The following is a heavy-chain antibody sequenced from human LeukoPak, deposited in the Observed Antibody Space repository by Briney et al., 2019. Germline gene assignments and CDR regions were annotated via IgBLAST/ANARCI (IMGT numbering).Heavy chain of an antibody. Sequence: GGSLRLSCAASGFTFSSYWMHWVRQAPGKGLVWVSRINSDGSSTSNADSVKGRFTISRDNAKNTLSLQMNSLRAEDTAVYYCARSLQYGADYNYYFDFWGQGTLVTVSS. CDR1: GFTFSSYW. D-gene: IGHD4/OR15-4a*01. CDR2: INSDGSST. V-gene: IGHV3-74*01. J-gene: IGHJ4*02. CDR3: ARSLQYGADYNYYFDF.